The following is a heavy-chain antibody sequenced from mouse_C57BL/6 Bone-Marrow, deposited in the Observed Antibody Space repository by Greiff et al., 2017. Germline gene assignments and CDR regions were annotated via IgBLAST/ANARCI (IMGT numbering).Heavy chain of an antibody. CDR2: ISYDGSN. CDR3: ARDGSSPYWYFDV. D-gene: IGHD1-1*01. J-gene: IGHJ1*03. Sequence: VQLKESGPGLVKPSQSLSLTCSVTGYSITSGYYWNWIRQFPGNKLEWMGYISYDGSNNYNPSLKNRISITRDTSKNQFFLKLNSVTTEDIATYYCARDGSSPYWYFDVWGTGTTVTVSS. CDR1: GYSITSGYY. V-gene: IGHV3-6*01.